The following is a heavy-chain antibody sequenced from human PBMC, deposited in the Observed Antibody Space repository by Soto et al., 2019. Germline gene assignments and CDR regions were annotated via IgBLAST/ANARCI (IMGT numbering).Heavy chain of an antibody. D-gene: IGHD2-2*01. Sequence: PGGSLRLSCAASGFTFSSQWMDWVRQAPGKGLEWVANINQDGSEKHYVDSVKGRFTISRDNAKNSLYLQMNSLTAEDSALYYCSPALNYWGQGTLVTVS. CDR3: SPALNY. CDR2: INQDGSEK. V-gene: IGHV3-7*01. J-gene: IGHJ4*02. CDR1: GFTFSSQW.